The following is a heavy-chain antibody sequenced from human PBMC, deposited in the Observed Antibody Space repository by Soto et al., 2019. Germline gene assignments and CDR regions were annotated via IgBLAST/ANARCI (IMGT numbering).Heavy chain of an antibody. CDR3: ARRGTRETIAY. CDR1: GGSFSGYY. CDR2: INHSEST. J-gene: IGHJ4*02. Sequence: QVQLQQWGARLLKPSETLSLTCAVYGGSFSGYYWSWIRQPPGKGLEWIGEINHSESTNYNPSLKSRVTISVDTSKNQFSLKVNSVTAADTAVYYCARRGTRETIAYWGQGTLVTVSS. D-gene: IGHD1-1*01. V-gene: IGHV4-34*01.